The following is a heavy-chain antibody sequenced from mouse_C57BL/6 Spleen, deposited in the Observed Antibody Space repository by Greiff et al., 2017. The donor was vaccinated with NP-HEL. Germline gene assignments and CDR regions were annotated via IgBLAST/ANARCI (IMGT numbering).Heavy chain of an antibody. V-gene: IGHV1-15*01. J-gene: IGHJ2*01. CDR1: GYTFTDYE. CDR2: IDPETGGT. CDR3: TRYHERYYFDY. Sequence: QVQLQQSGAELVRPGASVTLSCKASGYTFTDYEMHWVKQTPVHGLEWIGAIDPETGGTAYNQKFKGKAILTADKSASTAYMELRSLTSEDSAVYYCTRYHERYYFDYWGQGTTLTVSS.